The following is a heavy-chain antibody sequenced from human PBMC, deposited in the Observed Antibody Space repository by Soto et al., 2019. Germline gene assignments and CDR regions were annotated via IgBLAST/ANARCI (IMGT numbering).Heavy chain of an antibody. V-gene: IGHV3-30*18. CDR1: GFTFSDYA. CDR3: AKGGRQWLVTSDFNY. D-gene: IGHD6-19*01. Sequence: PGGSLRLSCAASGFTFSDYAMHWVRQAPGKGLEWVAVVSHDGRNTHYADSVKGRFTISRESSKNTVSLEMTSLRAEDTAVYYCAKGGRQWLVTSDFNYWGQGA. J-gene: IGHJ4*02. CDR2: VSHDGRNT.